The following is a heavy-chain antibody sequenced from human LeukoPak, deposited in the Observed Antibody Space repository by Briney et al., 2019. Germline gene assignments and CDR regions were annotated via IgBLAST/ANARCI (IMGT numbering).Heavy chain of an antibody. J-gene: IGHJ4*02. CDR1: GYTFTGYY. V-gene: IGHV1-2*02. CDR3: ATLNVLRYFDWLWSGDAIFDY. CDR2: INPNSGGT. D-gene: IGHD3-9*01. Sequence: ASVKVSCKASGYTFTGYYMHWVRQAPGQGLEWMGWINPNSGGTNYAQKFQGRVTMTRDTSISTAYMELSRLRSDDTAVYYCATLNVLRYFDWLWSGDAIFDYWGQGTLVTVSS.